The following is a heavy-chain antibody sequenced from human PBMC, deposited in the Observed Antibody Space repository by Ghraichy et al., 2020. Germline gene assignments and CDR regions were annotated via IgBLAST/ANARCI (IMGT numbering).Heavy chain of an antibody. J-gene: IGHJ3*02. CDR1: GFTFSSYD. CDR3: ARAHLTGDAFDI. D-gene: IGHD7-27*01. V-gene: IGHV3-13*01. CDR2: IGTAGDT. Sequence: GESLNISCAASGFTFSSYDMHWVRQATGKGLEWVSAIGTAGDTYYPGSVKGRFTISRENAKNSLYLQMNSLRAGDTAVYYCARAHLTGDAFDIWGQGTMVTVSS.